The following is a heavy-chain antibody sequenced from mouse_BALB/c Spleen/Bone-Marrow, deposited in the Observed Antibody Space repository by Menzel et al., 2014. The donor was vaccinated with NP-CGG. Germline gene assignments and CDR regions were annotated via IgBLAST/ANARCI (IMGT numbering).Heavy chain of an antibody. CDR3: TRSTMITYFDY. Sequence: GAELVKPGASVKLSCKASGYTFTSYYMYWVKQRPGQGLEWIGEINPSNGGTNFNEKFKSKATLTVDKSSSTAYMQLSSLTSEDSAVYYCTRSTMITYFDYWGQGTTLTVSS. CDR2: INPSNGGT. V-gene: IGHV1S81*02. J-gene: IGHJ2*01. CDR1: GYTFTSYY. D-gene: IGHD2-4*01.